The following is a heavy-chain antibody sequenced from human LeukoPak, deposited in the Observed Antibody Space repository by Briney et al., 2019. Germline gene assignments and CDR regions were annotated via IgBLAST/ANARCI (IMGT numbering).Heavy chain of an antibody. J-gene: IGHJ4*02. CDR2: IYYSGST. D-gene: IGHD5-18*01. Sequence: SETLSLTCTVSGGSISSYYWSWIRQPPGKGLEWIGYIYYSGSTNYNPSREGRGTVAVDTSKNQFSLKLSSVTAADTAVYYCARSIDSGYGYYFDYWGQGTLVTVSS. V-gene: IGHV4-59*01. CDR3: ARSIDSGYGYYFDY. CDR1: GGSISSYY.